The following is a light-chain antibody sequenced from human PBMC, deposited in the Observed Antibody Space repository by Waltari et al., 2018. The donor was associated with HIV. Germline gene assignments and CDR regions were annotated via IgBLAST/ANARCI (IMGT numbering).Light chain of an antibody. CDR1: SSNIGSHY. J-gene: IGLJ2*01. CDR2: RNN. V-gene: IGLV1-47*01. CDR3: ATWDDSLSVVV. Sequence: QSVLTQPPSASGTPGQRVTISCSGSSSNIGSHYVYWYQQLPGTAPKLLIARNNQRPSGVPDRFSGSKSGTSASLAISGLRSEDEADYYCATWDDSLSVVVFGGGTKLTVL.